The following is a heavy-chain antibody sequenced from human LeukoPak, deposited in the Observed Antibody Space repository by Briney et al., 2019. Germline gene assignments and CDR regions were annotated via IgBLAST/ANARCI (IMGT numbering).Heavy chain of an antibody. J-gene: IGHJ4*02. V-gene: IGHV4-38-2*02. D-gene: IGHD6-13*01. CDR3: ARDAAFDY. CDR2: IYHSGST. CDR1: GYSISSGYY. Sequence: SETLSLTCTVSGYSISSGYYWGWIRQPPGKGLEWIGSIYHSGSTYYNPSLKSRVTISVDTSKNQFSLKLSSVTAADSAVYYCARDAAFDYWGQGTLVTVSS.